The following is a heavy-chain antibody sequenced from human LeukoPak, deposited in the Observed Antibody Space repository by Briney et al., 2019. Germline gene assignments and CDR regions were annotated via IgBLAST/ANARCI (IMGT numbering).Heavy chain of an antibody. CDR2: IRYDGSNK. D-gene: IGHD2-15*01. Sequence: PGGSLRLSCAASGFTFSSYGMHWVRQAPGKGLEWVAFIRYDGSNKYYADSVKGRFTISRDNSKNTLYLQMNSLRAEDTAVYYCARQYCSGGTCPPIRWGQGTLVTVSS. J-gene: IGHJ4*02. V-gene: IGHV3-30*02. CDR1: GFTFSSYG. CDR3: ARQYCSGGTCPPIR.